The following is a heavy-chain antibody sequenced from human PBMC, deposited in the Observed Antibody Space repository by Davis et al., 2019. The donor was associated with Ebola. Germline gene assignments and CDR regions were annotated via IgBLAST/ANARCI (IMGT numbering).Heavy chain of an antibody. J-gene: IGHJ4*02. V-gene: IGHV3-30*18. CDR2: ISYDGSNK. D-gene: IGHD2-15*01. CDR3: AKGSVVVAANDYFDY. CDR1: GFTFSSYG. Sequence: GESPKISCAASGFTFSSYGMHWVRQAPGKGLEWVAVISYDGSNKYYADSVKGRFTISRDNSKNTVYLQMNSLRVEDTAVYHCAKGSVVVAANDYFDYWGQGTLVTVSS.